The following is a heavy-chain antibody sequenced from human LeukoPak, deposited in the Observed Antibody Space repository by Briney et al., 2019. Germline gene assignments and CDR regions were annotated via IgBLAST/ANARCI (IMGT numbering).Heavy chain of an antibody. J-gene: IGHJ6*03. CDR3: ARDLLLFHYMDV. D-gene: IGHD2-21*02. CDR2: INPSGGST. CDR1: GYTFTSYY. V-gene: IGHV1-46*01. Sequence: ASVKVSCKASGYTFTSYYMHWVRQAPGQGLEWMGIINPSGGSTSYAQKFQGRVTMTRNTSISTAYMELSNLRPEDTAVYYCARDLLLFHYMDVWGKGTTVTISS.